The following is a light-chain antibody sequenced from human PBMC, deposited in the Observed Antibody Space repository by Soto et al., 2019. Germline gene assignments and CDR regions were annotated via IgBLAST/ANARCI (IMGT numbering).Light chain of an antibody. Sequence: EIVMTQSPATLSVSPGERATLSCRASQSVSSTLAWYQQKPGQAPRLLIYGASTRATGIPARFSGSGSGTDFTLTISSLQSEDFAVYYCQQYNNWPRTLGQGPKVEIK. J-gene: IGKJ1*01. CDR1: QSVSST. CDR3: QQYNNWPRT. V-gene: IGKV3-15*01. CDR2: GAS.